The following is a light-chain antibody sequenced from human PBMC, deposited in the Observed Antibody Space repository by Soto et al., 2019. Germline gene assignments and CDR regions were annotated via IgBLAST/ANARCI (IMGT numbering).Light chain of an antibody. J-gene: IGKJ2*01. CDR1: QSLLQTNGYTY. CDR2: LGS. Sequence: DIVMTQSPLSLPVTPGEPASISCRSSQSLLQTNGYTYLDWYLQKPGQSPQLLIYLGSNRASGVPDRFSGSGSGTDFTLKISRVEAEDVGVYYCMQALQTPPTFGQGTKLEIK. V-gene: IGKV2-28*01. CDR3: MQALQTPPT.